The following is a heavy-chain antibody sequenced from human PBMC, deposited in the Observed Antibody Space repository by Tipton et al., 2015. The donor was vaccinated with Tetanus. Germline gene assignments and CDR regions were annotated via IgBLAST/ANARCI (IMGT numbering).Heavy chain of an antibody. J-gene: IGHJ4*02. D-gene: IGHD2-15*01. CDR2: ILSDGSNQ. V-gene: IGHV3-30*03. CDR3: ARVPGAGVGYCSGGNCHYFDY. CDR1: GFSFNSFG. Sequence: SLRLSCVASGFSFNSFGMHWVRQAPGKGLEWVAAILSDGSNQFYVDSVKGRFTISRDDSRRTLYLQMNSLRLEDMAVYYCARVPGAGVGYCSGGNCHYFDYWGQGTLVTVSS.